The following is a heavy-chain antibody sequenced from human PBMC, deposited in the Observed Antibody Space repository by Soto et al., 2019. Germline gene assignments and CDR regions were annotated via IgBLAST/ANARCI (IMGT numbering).Heavy chain of an antibody. CDR3: ARDNGRPQLGGNYYYITDV. V-gene: IGHV1-69*12. D-gene: IGHD3-3*02. J-gene: IGHJ6*02. CDR2: IIPLFRTP. CDR1: GGTFSSSA. Sequence: QVQLVQSGAEVKEPGSSVKVSCQASGGTFSSSALSWVRQAPGQGLKWMGGIIPLFRTPDYAQQFQGRVTITADESTSTAYMELSSLRSEDTAIYYCARDNGRPQLGGNYYYITDVWGQGTTITVSS.